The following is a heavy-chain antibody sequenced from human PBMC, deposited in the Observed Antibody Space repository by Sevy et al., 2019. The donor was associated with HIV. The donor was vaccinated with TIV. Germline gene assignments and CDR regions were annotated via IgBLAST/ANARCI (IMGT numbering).Heavy chain of an antibody. CDR2: IYYGGST. CDR1: DVSISSGTNY. J-gene: IGHJ3*01. D-gene: IGHD6-19*01. Sequence: SETQSLTCTVSDVSISSGTNYWGWIRQPPGKGLEWIGSIYYGGSTYYNPSLKSRVTVSADTSTNQFSLKLTSVTVADTAVYYCARQRGGWYESDASDVWGQGTMVTVSS. CDR3: ARQRGGWYESDASDV. V-gene: IGHV4-39*01.